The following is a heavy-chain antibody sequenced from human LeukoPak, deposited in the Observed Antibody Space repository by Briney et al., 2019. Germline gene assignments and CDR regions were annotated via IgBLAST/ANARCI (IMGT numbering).Heavy chain of an antibody. CDR1: GGSFSGYY. CDR2: INHSGST. J-gene: IGHJ6*02. CDR3: ARGRTTGSYYYYYGMDV. D-gene: IGHD1-1*01. Sequence: PSETLSLTCAVYGGSFSGYYWSWIRQPPGKGLEWIGEINHSGSTNYNPSLKSRVTISVDTSKNQFSLKLSSVTAADTAVYYCARGRTTGSYYYYYGMDVWGQGTTVTVSS. V-gene: IGHV4-34*01.